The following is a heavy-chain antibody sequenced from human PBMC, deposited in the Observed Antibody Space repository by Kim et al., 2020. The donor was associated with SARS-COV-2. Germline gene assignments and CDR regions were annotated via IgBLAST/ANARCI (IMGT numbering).Heavy chain of an antibody. J-gene: IGHJ4*02. Sequence: GGSLRLSCAASGFTFSSYAMSWVRQAPGKGLEWVSAISGSGGSTYYADSVKGRFTISRDNSKNTLYLQMNSLRAEDTAVYYCAKDADLTGYSSGCQGYWGQGTLVTVSS. CDR3: AKDADLTGYSSGCQGY. CDR2: ISGSGGST. D-gene: IGHD6-19*01. CDR1: GFTFSSYA. V-gene: IGHV3-23*01.